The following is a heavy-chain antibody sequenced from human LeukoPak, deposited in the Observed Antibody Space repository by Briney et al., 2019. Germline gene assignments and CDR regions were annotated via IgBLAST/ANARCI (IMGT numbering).Heavy chain of an antibody. Sequence: PSETLSLTCTVSGGSISSNYWSWIRQPAGKGLEWIGRIYTSGSASYNPSLKSRVTMSLDTSKNQFSLKLSSVTAADTAVYYCARYSGGYYSAFDYWGQGTLVTVSS. CDR2: IYTSGSA. CDR3: ARYSGGYYSAFDY. CDR1: GGSISSNY. J-gene: IGHJ4*02. V-gene: IGHV4-4*07. D-gene: IGHD4/OR15-4a*01.